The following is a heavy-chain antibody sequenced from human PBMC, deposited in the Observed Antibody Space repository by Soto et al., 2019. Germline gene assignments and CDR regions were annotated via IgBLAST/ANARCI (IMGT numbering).Heavy chain of an antibody. CDR1: GGTFSSYA. V-gene: IGHV1-69*13. CDR3: ARASEYYDFWSGYQAFDY. CDR2: IIPIFGTA. D-gene: IGHD3-3*01. J-gene: IGHJ4*02. Sequence: ASVKVSCKASGGTFSSYAISWVRQAPGQGLEWMGGIIPIFGTANYAQKFQGRVTITADESTSTAYMELSSLRSEDTAVYYCARASEYYDFWSGYQAFDYWGQGTLVTVSS.